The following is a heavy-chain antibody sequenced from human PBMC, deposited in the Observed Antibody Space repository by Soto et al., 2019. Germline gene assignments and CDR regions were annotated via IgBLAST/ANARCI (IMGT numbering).Heavy chain of an antibody. Sequence: ASVKVSCKASGYTFTGYYMHWGRQAPGQGLEWMGWINPNSGGTNYAQKCQGWVTMTRDTSISTAYMELSRLRSDDTAVYYCARGVYGDDYYYYMDVWGKGTTVTVSS. CDR2: INPNSGGT. J-gene: IGHJ6*03. CDR1: GYTFTGYY. D-gene: IGHD4-17*01. CDR3: ARGVYGDDYYYYMDV. V-gene: IGHV1-2*04.